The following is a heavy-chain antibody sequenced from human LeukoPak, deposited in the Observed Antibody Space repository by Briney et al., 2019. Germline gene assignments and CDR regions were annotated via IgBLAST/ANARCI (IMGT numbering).Heavy chain of an antibody. J-gene: IGHJ4*02. V-gene: IGHV1-69*05. D-gene: IGHD3-22*01. CDR3: ARGEYYYDSSGYSHDY. Sequence: GSSVKVSCKASGGTFSSYAISWVRQAPGQGLEWMGGIIPIFGTANYAQKFQGRVTITTDESTSTAYMELSSLRSEDTAVYYCARGEYYYDSSGYSHDYWGQGTLVTVSS. CDR1: GGTFSSYA. CDR2: IIPIFGTA.